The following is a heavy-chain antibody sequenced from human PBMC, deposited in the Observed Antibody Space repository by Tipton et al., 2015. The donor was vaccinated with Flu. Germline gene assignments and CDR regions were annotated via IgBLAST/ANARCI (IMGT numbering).Heavy chain of an antibody. CDR2: IYRTGGP. CDR1: GDSVSSSYY. CDR3: ARRDFSNYVSDPKSWFDP. Sequence: TLSLTCTVSGDSVSSSYYWAWIRQAPGKGLEWIGNIYRTGGPYYNPSLKCRVTMSVDTSRNHLSLRLRSVTAADTAAYFCARRDFSNYVSDPKSWFDPWGQGILVTVSP. D-gene: IGHD4-11*01. J-gene: IGHJ5*02. V-gene: IGHV4-38-2*02.